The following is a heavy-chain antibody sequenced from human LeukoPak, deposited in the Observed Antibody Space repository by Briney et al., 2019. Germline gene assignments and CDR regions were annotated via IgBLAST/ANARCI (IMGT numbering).Heavy chain of an antibody. Sequence: ASVKVSCKASGGTFSSYAISWVRQAPGQGLEWMGRIIPILGIANYAQKFQGRVTITADESTSTAYMELSSLRSEDTAVYYCARGPTTYYDFWSGYYFDYWGQGTLVTVSS. V-gene: IGHV1-69*04. D-gene: IGHD3-3*01. CDR2: IIPILGIA. J-gene: IGHJ4*02. CDR1: GGTFSSYA. CDR3: ARGPTTYYDFWSGYYFDY.